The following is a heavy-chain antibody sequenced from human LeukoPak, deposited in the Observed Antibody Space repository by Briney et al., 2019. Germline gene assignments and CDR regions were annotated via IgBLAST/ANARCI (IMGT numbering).Heavy chain of an antibody. CDR3: AKDRTAIFGVVSAFDY. V-gene: IGHV3-23*01. D-gene: IGHD3-3*01. CDR2: ISGSGGST. Sequence: GGSLRLSCAASGFTFSSYAMSWVRQAPGKGLEWVSAISGSGGSTYYADSVKGRSTISRDNSKNTLYLQMNSLRAEDTAVYYCAKDRTAIFGVVSAFDYWGQGTLVTVSS. J-gene: IGHJ4*02. CDR1: GFTFSSYA.